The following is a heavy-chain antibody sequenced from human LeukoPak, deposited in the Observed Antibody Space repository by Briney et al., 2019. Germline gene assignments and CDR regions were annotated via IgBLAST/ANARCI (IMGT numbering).Heavy chain of an antibody. V-gene: IGHV3-7*04. CDR3: AREYYYGSGSYYNGY. J-gene: IGHJ4*02. CDR2: IKQDGSEK. D-gene: IGHD3-10*01. CDR1: GFTFRSYW. Sequence: GGSLRLSCAVSGFTFRSYWMSWVPQAPGKGLEWVATIKQDGSEKYYVDSVKGRFTISRDNAKNSLYLQMNSLRAEDTAVYYCAREYYYGSGSYYNGYWGQGTLVTVSS.